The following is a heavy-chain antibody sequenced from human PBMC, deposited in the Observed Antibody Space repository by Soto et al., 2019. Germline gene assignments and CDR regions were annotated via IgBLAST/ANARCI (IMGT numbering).Heavy chain of an antibody. CDR2: ISYDGSNK. J-gene: IGHJ4*02. Sequence: QVQLVESGGGVVQPGRSLRLSCAASGFTFSSYAMHWVRQAPGKGLEWVAVISYDGSNKYYADSVKGRFTISRDNSKNTXXLQMNRLRSEDTAVYYCARGGGPGHIVVVTGCFDYWGQGTLVTVSS. CDR1: GFTFSSYA. V-gene: IGHV3-30-3*01. D-gene: IGHD2-21*02. CDR3: ARGGGPGHIVVVTGCFDY.